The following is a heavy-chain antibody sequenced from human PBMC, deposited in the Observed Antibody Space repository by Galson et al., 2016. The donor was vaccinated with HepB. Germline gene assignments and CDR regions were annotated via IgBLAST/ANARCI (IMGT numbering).Heavy chain of an antibody. CDR2: IYPGDFDT. Sequence: QSGAEVKKAGESLKISCKGSGYTFASYWIGWVRQMPGKGLEWMGIIYPGDFDTRYGPSFQGPVTISLDKSTSTAYWQWSSLVASDTAVYFSAKHMVVTSNYFDYGMGFWGQGTTVTGSS. CDR3: AKHMVVTSNYFDYGMGF. CDR1: GYTFASYW. V-gene: IGHV5-51*01. J-gene: IGHJ6*02. D-gene: IGHD2-21*02.